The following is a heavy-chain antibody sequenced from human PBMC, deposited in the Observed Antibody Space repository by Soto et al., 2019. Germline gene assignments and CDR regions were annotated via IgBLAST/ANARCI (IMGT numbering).Heavy chain of an antibody. D-gene: IGHD2-21*01. CDR2: INPSGGST. CDR1: GYTFTSYY. CDR3: ARQGVALELDF. V-gene: IGHV1-46*03. Sequence: GASVKVSCKASGYTFTSYYMHWVRQAPGQGLEWMGIINPSGGSTSYAQKFQGRVTMTRDTSTSTVYMELSSLKTEDTAVYYCARQGVALELDFWGQGTLVTVSS. J-gene: IGHJ4*02.